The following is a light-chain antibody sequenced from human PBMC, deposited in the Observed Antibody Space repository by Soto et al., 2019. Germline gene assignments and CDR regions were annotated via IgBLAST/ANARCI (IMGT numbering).Light chain of an antibody. Sequence: DFQMTQSPSSLSASVGDRVSITCRASQSIGTSLNWYQQIPGKAPKLLIYSASTLQGGGPSRFSGSGSGTDFTLTISSLQPEDFATYYCQQSYTAPFTFGPGTKVDVK. V-gene: IGKV1-39*01. J-gene: IGKJ3*01. CDR3: QQSYTAPFT. CDR2: SAS. CDR1: QSIGTS.